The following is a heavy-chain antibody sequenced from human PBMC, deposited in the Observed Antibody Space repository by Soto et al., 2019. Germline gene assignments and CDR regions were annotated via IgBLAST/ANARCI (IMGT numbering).Heavy chain of an antibody. Sequence: GASVKVSCKASGYTFTSYYMHWVRQAPGQGLEWMGIINPSGGSTSYAQKFQGRVTMTRDTSTSTVYMELSSLGSEDTAVYYCARDWDYYDSSPSYYYGMDVWGQGTTVTVSS. J-gene: IGHJ6*02. D-gene: IGHD3-22*01. CDR3: ARDWDYYDSSPSYYYGMDV. V-gene: IGHV1-46*01. CDR1: GYTFTSYY. CDR2: INPSGGST.